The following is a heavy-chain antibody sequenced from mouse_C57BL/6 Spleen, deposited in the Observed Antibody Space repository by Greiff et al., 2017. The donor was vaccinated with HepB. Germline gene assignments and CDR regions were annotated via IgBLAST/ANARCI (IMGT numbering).Heavy chain of an antibody. Sequence: QVQLQQPGAELVKPGASVKLSCTASGYTFTSYWMHWVKQRPGRGLEWIGRIDPTSGGTKYNEKFKSKATLTVDKPSSTAYMQLSSLTSEDAAVYYCARDTTVVATGAMDYWGQGTSVTVSS. V-gene: IGHV1-72*01. CDR1: GYTFTSYW. D-gene: IGHD1-1*01. CDR2: IDPTSGGT. CDR3: ARDTTVVATGAMDY. J-gene: IGHJ4*01.